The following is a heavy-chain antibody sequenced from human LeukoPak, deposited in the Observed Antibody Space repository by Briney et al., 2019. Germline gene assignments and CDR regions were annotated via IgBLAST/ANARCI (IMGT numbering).Heavy chain of an antibody. CDR3: ASPNYDILTGPRFYYYYGMDV. CDR1: GYTFTSYA. CDR2: INAGNGNT. J-gene: IGHJ6*02. V-gene: IGHV1-3*01. Sequence: ASVKVSCKASGYTFTSYAMHWVRQAPGQRLEWMGWINAGNGNTKYSQKFQGRVTITRDTSASTAYMELSSLRSEDTAVYYCASPNYDILTGPRFYYYYGMDVWGQGTTVTVSS. D-gene: IGHD3-9*01.